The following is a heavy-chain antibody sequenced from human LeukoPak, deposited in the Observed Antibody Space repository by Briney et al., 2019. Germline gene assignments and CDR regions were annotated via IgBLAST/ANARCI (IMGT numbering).Heavy chain of an antibody. CDR1: GGTFSSYA. CDR3: ARLATRDGYNLP. J-gene: IGHJ5*02. Sequence: SVKVSCKASGGTFSSYAISWVRQAPGRGREWMGRIIPILGIANYAQKFQGRVTITADKSTSPAYMELSSLRSEDTAVYYCARLATRDGYNLPWGQGTLVTVSS. CDR2: IIPILGIA. D-gene: IGHD5-12*01. V-gene: IGHV1-69*04.